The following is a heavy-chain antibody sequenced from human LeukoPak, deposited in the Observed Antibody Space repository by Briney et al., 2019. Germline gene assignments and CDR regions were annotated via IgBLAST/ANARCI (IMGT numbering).Heavy chain of an antibody. CDR1: GYTFTSYD. J-gene: IGHJ4*02. CDR3: ARAVGYSSSWYPY. D-gene: IGHD6-13*01. Sequence: ASVKVSCKASGYTFTSYDINWVRQSTGQGLEWMGWMNPNSGNTGYAQKFQGRVTITRNTSISTAYMELSSLRSEDTAVYYCARAVGYSSSWYPYWGQGTLVTVSS. V-gene: IGHV1-8*03. CDR2: MNPNSGNT.